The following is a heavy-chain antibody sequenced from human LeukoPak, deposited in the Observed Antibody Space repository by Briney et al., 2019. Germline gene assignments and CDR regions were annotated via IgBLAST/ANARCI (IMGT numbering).Heavy chain of an antibody. Sequence: ASVEVSCKASGGTFSSYAISWVRQAPGQGLEWMGRIIPILGIANYAQKFQGRVTITADKSTSTAYMELSSLRSEDTAVYYCARVRRDGYNYYFDYWGQGTLVTVSS. CDR2: IIPILGIA. V-gene: IGHV1-69*04. J-gene: IGHJ4*02. CDR1: GGTFSSYA. D-gene: IGHD5-24*01. CDR3: ARVRRDGYNYYFDY.